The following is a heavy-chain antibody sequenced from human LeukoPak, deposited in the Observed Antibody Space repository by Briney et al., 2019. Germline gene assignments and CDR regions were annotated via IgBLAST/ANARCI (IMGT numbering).Heavy chain of an antibody. Sequence: GGSLRLSCAASGLTFSSYGMHWVRQAPGKGLEWVAVISYDGSNKYYADSVKGRFTISRDNSKNTLYLQMNSLRAEDTAVYYCATSSWWYYFDYWGQGTLVTVSS. CDR3: ATSSWWYYFDY. J-gene: IGHJ4*02. V-gene: IGHV3-30*03. CDR1: GLTFSSYG. D-gene: IGHD6-13*01. CDR2: ISYDGSNK.